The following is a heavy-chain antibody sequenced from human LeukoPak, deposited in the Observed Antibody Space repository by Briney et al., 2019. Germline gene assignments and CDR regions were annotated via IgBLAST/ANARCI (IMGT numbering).Heavy chain of an antibody. CDR3: ARVEGIYDILTGYYY. CDR2: INHSGNT. D-gene: IGHD3-9*01. V-gene: IGHV4-34*01. Sequence: SETLSLTRAVYGGSFSGHYWSWIRQPPGKGLEWIGEINHSGNTNYNPSLKSRVTISVDTSKNQLSLKLSSVTAADTAVYYCARVEGIYDILTGYYYWGQGTLVTVSS. CDR1: GGSFSGHY. J-gene: IGHJ4*02.